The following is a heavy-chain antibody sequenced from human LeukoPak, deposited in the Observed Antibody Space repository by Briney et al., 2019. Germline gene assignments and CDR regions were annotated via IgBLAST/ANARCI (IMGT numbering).Heavy chain of an antibody. CDR3: AREANYYGSGSYFEGTFDC. V-gene: IGHV4-59*01. Sequence: SETLSLTCTVSGVSISTYYWSWIRQPPGKGLEWIGYIYSSGTTNYNPSLKSRVTISIDTSKNEFSLRLTSVTAADTAVYYCAREANYYGSGSYFEGTFDCWGQGSLVTVSS. CDR2: IYSSGTT. J-gene: IGHJ4*02. CDR1: GVSISTYY. D-gene: IGHD3-10*01.